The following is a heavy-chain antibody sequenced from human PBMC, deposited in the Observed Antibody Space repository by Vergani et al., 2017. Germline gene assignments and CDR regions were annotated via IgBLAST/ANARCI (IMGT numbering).Heavy chain of an antibody. CDR3: AREWNYGGNNWLDP. Sequence: QVQLVQSGAEVKKPGSSVKVSCKASGGTFSSYAISWVRQAPGQGLEWMGRNIPILGIANYAQKFQGRVTITADNSTSTAYMELSSLRSEDTAVYYGAREWNYGGNNWLDPWGQGTLVTVSS. CDR1: GGTFSSYA. J-gene: IGHJ5*02. D-gene: IGHD4-23*01. CDR2: NIPILGIA. V-gene: IGHV1-69*04.